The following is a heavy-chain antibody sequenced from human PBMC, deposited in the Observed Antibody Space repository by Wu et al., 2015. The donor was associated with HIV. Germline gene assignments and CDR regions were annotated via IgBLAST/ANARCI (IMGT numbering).Heavy chain of an antibody. J-gene: IGHJ6*02. V-gene: IGHV1-69*13. CDR2: IIPIFGTA. D-gene: IGHD1-26*01. CDR3: AQHVGATTRYYYYGMDV. CDR1: GGTFSSYA. Sequence: QVQLVQSGAEVKKPGSSVKVSCKASGGTFSSYAISWVRQAPGQGLEWMGRIIPIFGTANYAQKFQGRVTITADESTSTAYMELSSLRSEDTAVYYCAQHVGATTRYYYYGMDVWGQGTTVTVSS.